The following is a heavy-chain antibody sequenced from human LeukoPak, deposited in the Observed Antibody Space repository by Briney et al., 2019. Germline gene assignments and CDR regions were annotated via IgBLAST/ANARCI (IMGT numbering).Heavy chain of an antibody. CDR1: GGSIARYY. V-gene: IGHV4-4*07. CDR2: ICSNGTT. J-gene: IGHJ6*03. D-gene: IGHD3-10*01. Sequence: SETLSLTGAVSGGSIARYYWSWIRQPAGKGLEWIGRICSNGTTFYNPSLKSRVTMSADTSGNEVSLKLNSVTAADTAIYYCARDPGSYLYYYMDVWGKGTTVTVSS. CDR3: ARDPGSYLYYYMDV.